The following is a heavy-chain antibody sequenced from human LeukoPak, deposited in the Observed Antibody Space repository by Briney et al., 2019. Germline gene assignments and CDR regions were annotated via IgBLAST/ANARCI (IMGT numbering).Heavy chain of an antibody. CDR3: ARSTYSSSWYSYYYYGMDV. D-gene: IGHD6-13*01. CDR2: IWYDGSNK. V-gene: IGHV3-33*08. J-gene: IGHJ6*02. Sequence: GGSLRLSCAASGFTFSSYGMHWVRQAPGKGLEWVAVIWYDGSNKYYADSVKGRFTISRDNSKNTLYLQMNSLRAEDTAVYYCARSTYSSSWYSYYYYGMDVWGQGTTVTVSS. CDR1: GFTFSSYG.